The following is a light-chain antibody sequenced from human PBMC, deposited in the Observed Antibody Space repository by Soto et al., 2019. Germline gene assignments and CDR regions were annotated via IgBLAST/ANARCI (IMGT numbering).Light chain of an antibody. CDR1: QSIRTW. V-gene: IGKV1-5*01. CDR2: AAA. Sequence: DIQMTQSPSTLSASVGDRVTITCRASQSIRTWLAWYQQKPGKAPKVLIYAAATLQRGVPSRFSGSGSGTDFSLTISSLQPDDCATYCCQPYQSYATFGQGPKVEIK. J-gene: IGKJ1*01. CDR3: QPYQSYAT.